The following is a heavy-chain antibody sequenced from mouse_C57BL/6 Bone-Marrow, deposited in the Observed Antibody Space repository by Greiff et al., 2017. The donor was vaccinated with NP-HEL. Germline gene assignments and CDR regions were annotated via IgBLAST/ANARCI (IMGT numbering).Heavy chain of an antibody. CDR2: LYPGSGNT. Sequence: VKLQESGAELVRPGASVKLSCKASGYTFTDYYINWVKQRPGQGLEWIARLYPGSGNTYYNEKFKGKATLTAEKSSSTAYMQLSRLTSEDSAVYFCARNLYYYGSSYGEYWGQGTTLTVSS. D-gene: IGHD1-1*01. J-gene: IGHJ2*01. CDR3: ARNLYYYGSSYGEY. V-gene: IGHV1-76*01. CDR1: GYTFTDYY.